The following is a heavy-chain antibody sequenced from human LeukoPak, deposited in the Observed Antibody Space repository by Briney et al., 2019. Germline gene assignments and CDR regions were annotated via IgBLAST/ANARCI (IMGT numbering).Heavy chain of an antibody. V-gene: IGHV3-30*04. J-gene: IGHJ4*02. Sequence: GGSLRLSCAASGFTFSSYAMHWGRQAPGKGLEWVAVISYDGSNKYYADSVKGRFTISRDNSKNTLYLQMNSLRAEDTAVYYCARAPGRTPRAHYSDYWGQGTLVTVSS. CDR2: ISYDGSNK. D-gene: IGHD1-1*01. CDR1: GFTFSSYA. CDR3: ARAPGRTPRAHYSDY.